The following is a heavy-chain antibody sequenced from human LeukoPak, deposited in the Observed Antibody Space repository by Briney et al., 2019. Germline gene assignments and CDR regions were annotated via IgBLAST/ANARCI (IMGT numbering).Heavy chain of an antibody. V-gene: IGHV4-4*07. CDR3: ARAAGKEVGPYNWFDP. Sequence: SETLSLTCTVSGGSISSYYWSWIRQPAGKGLEWIGRIYTSGSTNYNPSLKSRVTMSVDTSKNHFSLKLSSVTAADTAVYYCARAAGKEVGPYNWFDPWGQGTLVTVSS. CDR2: IYTSGST. J-gene: IGHJ5*02. D-gene: IGHD1-26*01. CDR1: GGSISSYY.